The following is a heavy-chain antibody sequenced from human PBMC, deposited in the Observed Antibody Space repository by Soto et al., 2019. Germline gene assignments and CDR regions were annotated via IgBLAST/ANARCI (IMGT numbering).Heavy chain of an antibody. D-gene: IGHD2-2*01. CDR3: ARDGGISTSCYAPYYYYGMDV. J-gene: IGHJ6*02. CDR1: GFTFSSYA. Sequence: QVQLVESGGGVVQPGRSLRLSCAASGFTFSSYAMHWVRQAPGKGLEWVAVISYDGSNKYYADSVKGRFTISRDNSKNTLYLQMNSLRAEDTAVYYCARDGGISTSCYAPYYYYGMDVWGQGTTVTVSS. CDR2: ISYDGSNK. V-gene: IGHV3-30-3*01.